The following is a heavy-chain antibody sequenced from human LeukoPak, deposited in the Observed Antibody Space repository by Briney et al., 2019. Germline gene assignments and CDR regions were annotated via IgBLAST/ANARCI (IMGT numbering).Heavy chain of an antibody. CDR1: GFTFSNAW. Sequence: GGSLRLSCAASGFTFSNAWMSWVRQAPGKGLEWVGRIKSKTDGGTTDYAAPVKGRFTISRDDSKNTLYLQMNSLKTEDTAVYYCTTEDTGDLSQRGAFDIWGQGTMVTVSS. D-gene: IGHD3-10*01. CDR2: IKSKTDGGTT. J-gene: IGHJ3*02. V-gene: IGHV3-15*01. CDR3: TTEDTGDLSQRGAFDI.